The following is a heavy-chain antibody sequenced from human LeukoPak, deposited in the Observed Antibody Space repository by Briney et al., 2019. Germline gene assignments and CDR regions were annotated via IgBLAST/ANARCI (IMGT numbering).Heavy chain of an antibody. V-gene: IGHV4-31*03. CDR2: IYYNGST. D-gene: IGHD2-15*01. J-gene: IGHJ4*02. CDR3: ARVRIVVVVAATYPTGFDY. Sequence: SETLSLTCSVSGGSISTGGYYWSWIRQHPGKGLEWIGYIYYNGSTSYNPSLKSRITMSIDTSKNQFSLKLSSVTAADTAVYYCARVRIVVVVAATYPTGFDYWGQGTLVTVSS. CDR1: GGSISTGGYY.